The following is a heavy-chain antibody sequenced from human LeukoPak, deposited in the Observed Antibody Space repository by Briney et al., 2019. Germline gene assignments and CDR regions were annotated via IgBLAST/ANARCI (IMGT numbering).Heavy chain of an antibody. Sequence: TGGSLRLSCAASGFTFSNSAMNWVRQVPGKGLEWVSSIDYDSSHIYYAASVRGRFTISRDNARNSVYLQMNSLRVEATAVYYCARDPLRYLRVGHYDYWGQGTLVAVSS. CDR1: GFTFSNSA. V-gene: IGHV3-21*01. D-gene: IGHD3-9*01. J-gene: IGHJ4*02. CDR3: ARDPLRYLRVGHYDY. CDR2: IDYDSSHI.